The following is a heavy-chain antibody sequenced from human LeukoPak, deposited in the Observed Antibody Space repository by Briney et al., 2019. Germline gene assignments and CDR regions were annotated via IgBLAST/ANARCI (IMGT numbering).Heavy chain of an antibody. CDR3: ASLKRGYQPPAGFDY. CDR2: IYHSGST. Sequence: SETLSLTCAVSGYSISSGYYWGWIRQPPGKGPEWIGSIYHSGSTYYNPSLKSRVTISVDTSKNQFSLKLSSVTAADTAVYYCASLKRGYQPPAGFDYWGQGTLVTVSS. CDR1: GYSISSGYY. V-gene: IGHV4-38-2*01. D-gene: IGHD2-2*01. J-gene: IGHJ4*02.